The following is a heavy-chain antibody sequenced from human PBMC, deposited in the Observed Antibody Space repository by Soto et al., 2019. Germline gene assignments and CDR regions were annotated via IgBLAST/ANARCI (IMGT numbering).Heavy chain of an antibody. CDR3: ACVRLGSYDWFDP. D-gene: IGHD3-10*01. CDR1: GFTFSSYW. Sequence: GGSLRLSSAASGFTFSSYWMHWVRQAPGKGLEWVSRINPDGSRTTYADSVKGRFTISRDDAKNTLYLQMNSLRADDTAVYFCACVRLGSYDWFDPWGQGTQVTVSS. J-gene: IGHJ5*02. V-gene: IGHV3-74*01. CDR2: INPDGSRT.